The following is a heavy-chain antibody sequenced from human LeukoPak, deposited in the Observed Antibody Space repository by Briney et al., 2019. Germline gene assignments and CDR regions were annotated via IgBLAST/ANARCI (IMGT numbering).Heavy chain of an antibody. CDR1: GFTFGDYA. Sequence: PGGSLRLSCTASGFTFGDYAMNWFRQAPGKGLEWVGFIRSKTYGGTGEYAASVKGRLTISRDDSKSIAHLQMNSLKTEDTAVYYCTRSESGTYKGGFDFWGQGTLVTVSS. J-gene: IGHJ4*02. CDR3: TRSESGTYKGGFDF. D-gene: IGHD1-26*01. CDR2: IRSKTYGGTG. V-gene: IGHV3-49*03.